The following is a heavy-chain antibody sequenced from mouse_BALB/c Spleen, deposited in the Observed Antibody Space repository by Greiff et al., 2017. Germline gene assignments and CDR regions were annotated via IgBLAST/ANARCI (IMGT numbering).Heavy chain of an antibody. V-gene: IGHV14-3*02. CDR2: IDPANGNT. D-gene: IGHD2-4*01. CDR1: GFNIKDTY. J-gene: IGHJ4*01. Sequence: EVQVVESGAELVKPGASVKLSCTASGFNIKDTYMHWVKQRPEQGLEWIGRIDPANGNTKYDPKFQGKATITADTSSNTAYLQLSSLTSEDTAVYYCARWSYDYDPYYYAMDYWGQGTSVTVSS. CDR3: ARWSYDYDPYYYAMDY.